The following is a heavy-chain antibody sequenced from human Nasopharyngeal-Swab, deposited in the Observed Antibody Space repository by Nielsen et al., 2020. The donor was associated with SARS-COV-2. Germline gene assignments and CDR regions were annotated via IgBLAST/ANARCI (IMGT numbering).Heavy chain of an antibody. CDR2: IYPRDSDT. Sequence: GESLKISCKGSGYSFTTSWIGWVRQMPGKGLEWMGIIYPRDSDTRYSPSFQGQVTISADKSISTAYLQWSSLKASDTAMYYCVRPEGVTTSFKYYFQYGMDVWGQGTMVTVPS. CDR3: VRPEGVTTSFKYYFQYGMDV. V-gene: IGHV5-51*01. J-gene: IGHJ6*02. CDR1: GYSFTTSW. D-gene: IGHD4-11*01.